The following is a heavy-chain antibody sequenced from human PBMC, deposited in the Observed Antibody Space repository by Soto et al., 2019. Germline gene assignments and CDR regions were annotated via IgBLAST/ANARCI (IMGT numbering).Heavy chain of an antibody. Sequence: PGGSLRLSCAASGFTFSSDGMQWVRQAPGKGLKWVAVISYDGNNKYYADSVKGRFTISRDNSKNTLFLQINSLRAEDTAVYYCAKGWGSTDYWGQGTLVTVSS. CDR1: GFTFSSDG. CDR2: ISYDGNNK. J-gene: IGHJ4*02. CDR3: AKGWGSTDY. D-gene: IGHD7-27*01. V-gene: IGHV3-30*18.